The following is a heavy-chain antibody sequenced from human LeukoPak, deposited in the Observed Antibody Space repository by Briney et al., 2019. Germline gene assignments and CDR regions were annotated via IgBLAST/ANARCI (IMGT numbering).Heavy chain of an antibody. CDR1: GYTFTGYY. J-gene: IGHJ4*02. Sequence: ASVKVSCKASGYTFTGYYMHWVRQAPGQGREWMGWINANSGGTDHAQKFQDRVTMTRDTSISTAYMELSRLRSDDTAVYYCARDGHGGNSFDYWGQGTLVTVSS. D-gene: IGHD4-23*01. CDR3: ARDGHGGNSFDY. CDR2: INANSGGT. V-gene: IGHV1-2*02.